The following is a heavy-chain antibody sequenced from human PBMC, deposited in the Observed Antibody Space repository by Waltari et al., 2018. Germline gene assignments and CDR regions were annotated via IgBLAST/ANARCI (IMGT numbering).Heavy chain of an antibody. CDR3: AIEYSSFEPIFDY. CDR2: INRSGST. D-gene: IGHD5-12*01. V-gene: IGHV4-34*02. J-gene: IGHJ4*02. CDR1: DDSFSKYY. Sequence: QVQLQQWGAGLLKPSETLSVTCEVFDDSFSKYYWGWIRQYPGKGLEWIGEINRSGSTNYNPSLNGRVTRSLDMSTKQVSLRVPSVTAADTAVYYCAIEYSSFEPIFDYWGRGTLVTVSS.